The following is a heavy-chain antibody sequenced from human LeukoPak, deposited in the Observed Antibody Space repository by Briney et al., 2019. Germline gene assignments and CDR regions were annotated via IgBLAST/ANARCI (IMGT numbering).Heavy chain of an antibody. V-gene: IGHV1-2*04. CDR2: INPNSGGT. CDR1: GYTFTGYY. Sequence: ASVKVSCKASGYTFTGYYMHWVRQAPGQGLEWMGWINPNSGGTNYAQKFQGWVTMTRDTSISTAYMELSRLRSDDTAVYYCAREVVGATTGNWFDPWGQGTLVTVSS. J-gene: IGHJ5*02. CDR3: AREVVGATTGNWFDP. D-gene: IGHD1-26*01.